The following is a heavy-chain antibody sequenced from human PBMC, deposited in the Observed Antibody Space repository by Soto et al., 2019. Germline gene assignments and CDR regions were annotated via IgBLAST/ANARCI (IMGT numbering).Heavy chain of an antibody. Sequence: QVQLVQSGAEVKKPGASVKVSCKASGYTFTSYAMHWVRQAPGQRLEWMGWINAGNGNTKYSQKFQGRVTITRDTSASTAYMELSSLRSEDTAVYYCAGDRGDSSSWYAYYFDYWGQGTLVTVSS. J-gene: IGHJ4*02. D-gene: IGHD6-13*01. CDR3: AGDRGDSSSWYAYYFDY. V-gene: IGHV1-3*01. CDR2: INAGNGNT. CDR1: GYTFTSYA.